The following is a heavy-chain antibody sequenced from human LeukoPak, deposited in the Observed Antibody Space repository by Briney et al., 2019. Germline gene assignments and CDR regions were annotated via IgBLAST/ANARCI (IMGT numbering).Heavy chain of an antibody. D-gene: IGHD4-17*01. CDR2: IRSKADSYAT. Sequence: GGSLRLSCAASGFTFSDSAMHWVRQASGKGLEWVGRIRSKADSYATAYAASVKDRFTISRDDSKNTAYLQMNSLKTEDTAVYYCTRSSMYGDYYYYYYMDVWGKGTTVTVSS. CDR3: TRSSMYGDYYYYYYMDV. J-gene: IGHJ6*03. CDR1: GFTFSDSA. V-gene: IGHV3-73*01.